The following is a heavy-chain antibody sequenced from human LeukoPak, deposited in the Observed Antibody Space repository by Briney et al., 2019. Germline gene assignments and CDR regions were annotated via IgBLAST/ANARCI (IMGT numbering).Heavy chain of an antibody. CDR3: ARDLGPKGETQGKASFYYGPGSYPRPSSYYFDY. CDR1: GGSISSYY. V-gene: IGHV4-59*12. Sequence: PSETLSLTCTVSGGSISSYYWSWIRQPPGKGLEWIGYIYYSGSTNYNPSLKSRVTISVDTSKNQFSLKLSSVTAADTAVYYCARDLGPKGETQGKASFYYGPGSYPRPSSYYFDYWGQGTLVTVSS. J-gene: IGHJ4*02. CDR2: IYYSGST. D-gene: IGHD3-10*01.